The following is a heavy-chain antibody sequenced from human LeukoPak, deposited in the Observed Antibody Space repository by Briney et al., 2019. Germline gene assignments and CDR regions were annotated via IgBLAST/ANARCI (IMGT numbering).Heavy chain of an antibody. CDR2: IFVGSGNT. Sequence: GTSVTVSCKPSGFTFISSAVQWVRQARGQRLEWIGWIFVGSGNTNYAQKFQERVTITRDMSTSTAYMELSSLRSEDTAVYYCAADPSYSSGYRYYFDYWGQGTLVTVSS. V-gene: IGHV1-58*01. D-gene: IGHD3-22*01. CDR3: AADPSYSSGYRYYFDY. CDR1: GFTFISSA. J-gene: IGHJ4*02.